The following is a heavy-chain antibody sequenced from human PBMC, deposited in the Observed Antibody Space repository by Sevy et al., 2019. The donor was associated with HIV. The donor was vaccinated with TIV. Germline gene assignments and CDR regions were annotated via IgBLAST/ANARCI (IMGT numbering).Heavy chain of an antibody. CDR3: ARARIAARSYYFDY. CDR1: GFTFSSYW. J-gene: IGHJ4*02. CDR2: IKQDGSEK. Sequence: GGSQRLSCAASGFTFSSYWMSWVRQAPGKGLEWVANIKQDGSEKYYVDSVKGRFTISRDNAKNSLYLQMNSLRAEDTAVYYCARARIAARSYYFDYWGQGTLVTVSS. V-gene: IGHV3-7*01. D-gene: IGHD6-6*01.